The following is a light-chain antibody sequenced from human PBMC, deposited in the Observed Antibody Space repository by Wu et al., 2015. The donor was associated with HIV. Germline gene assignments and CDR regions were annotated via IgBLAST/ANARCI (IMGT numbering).Light chain of an antibody. Sequence: GDRVNITCRASQDISTYLAWYQQTPGKAPRVLIYDASTLQSGVSSRFSGSGSGADFTLTISGLQREDFAVYFCQQLNSFPLTFGQGSRLEI. J-gene: IGKJ5*01. CDR3: QQLNSFPLT. CDR2: DAS. V-gene: IGKV1-13*02. CDR1: QDISTY.